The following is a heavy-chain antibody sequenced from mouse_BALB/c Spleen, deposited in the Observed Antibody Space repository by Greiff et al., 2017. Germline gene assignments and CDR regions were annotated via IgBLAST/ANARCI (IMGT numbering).Heavy chain of an antibody. CDR2: IRSKSNNYAT. V-gene: IGHV10S3*01. Sequence: EAGGGLVQPKGSLKLSCAASGFTFNTNAMNWVRQAPGKGLEWVARIRSKSNNYATYYADSVKDRFTISRDDSQSMLYLQMNNLKTEDTAMYYCVREDIYDGYWDAMDYWGQGTSVTVSS. CDR3: VREDIYDGYWDAMDY. CDR1: GFTFNTNA. J-gene: IGHJ4*01. D-gene: IGHD2-3*01.